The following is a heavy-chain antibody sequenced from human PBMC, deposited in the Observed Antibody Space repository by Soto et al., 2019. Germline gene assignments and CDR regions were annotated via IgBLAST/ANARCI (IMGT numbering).Heavy chain of an antibody. V-gene: IGHV4-59*01. CDR3: ARDPRWEYSSSSDAFDI. Sequence: SETLSLTCTVSGGSISSYYWSWIRQPPGKGLEWIGYIYYSGSTNYNPSLKSRVTISVDTSKNQFSLKLSSVTAADTAVYYCARDPRWEYSSSSDAFDIWGQGTMVTVSS. CDR2: IYYSGST. CDR1: GGSISSYY. J-gene: IGHJ3*02. D-gene: IGHD6-6*01.